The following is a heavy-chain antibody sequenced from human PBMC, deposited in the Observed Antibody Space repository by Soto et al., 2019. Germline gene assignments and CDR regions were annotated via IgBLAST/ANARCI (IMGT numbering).Heavy chain of an antibody. CDR2: IIPILGIA. V-gene: IGHV1-69*08. Sequence: QVQLVQSGAEVKKPGSSVKVSCKASGGTFSSYTISWVRQAPGQGLEWMGRIIPILGIANYAQKFQGRVTITADKSTSTAYMELSSLRSEDTAVYYCARDHIGRMASPGGGDYWGQGTLVTVSS. CDR3: ARDHIGRMASPGGGDY. CDR1: GGTFSSYT. D-gene: IGHD3-16*01. J-gene: IGHJ4*02.